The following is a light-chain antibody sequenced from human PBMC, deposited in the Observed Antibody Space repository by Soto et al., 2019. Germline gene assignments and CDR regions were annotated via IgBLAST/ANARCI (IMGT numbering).Light chain of an antibody. CDR3: QQRSDWPIT. Sequence: EIVFTQSPSTLSSSPLERSTLSCRASQSISRYLAWYQQKPGQAPRLLMYDASSRATGIPARFSGSGSGTDFTLTISSLEPEDFAVYYCQQRSDWPITFGQGTRLEIK. CDR1: QSISRY. V-gene: IGKV3-11*01. J-gene: IGKJ5*01. CDR2: DAS.